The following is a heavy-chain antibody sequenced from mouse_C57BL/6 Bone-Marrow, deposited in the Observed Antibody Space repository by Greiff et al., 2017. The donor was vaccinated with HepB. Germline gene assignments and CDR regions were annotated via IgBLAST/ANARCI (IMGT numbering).Heavy chain of an antibody. CDR1: GFTFSDYG. V-gene: IGHV5-17*01. D-gene: IGHD2-2*01. Sequence: EVKVVESGGGLVKPGGSLKLSCAASGFTFSDYGMHWVRQAPEKGLEWVAYISSGSSTIYYADTVKGRFTISRDNAKNTLFLQMTSLRSEDTAMYYCAPMVTTSAMDYWGQGTSVTVSS. CDR2: ISSGSSTI. J-gene: IGHJ4*01. CDR3: APMVTTSAMDY.